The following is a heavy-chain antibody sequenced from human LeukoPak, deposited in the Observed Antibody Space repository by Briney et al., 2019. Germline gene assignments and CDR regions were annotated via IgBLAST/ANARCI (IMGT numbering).Heavy chain of an antibody. CDR1: GFTFSSYE. J-gene: IGHJ4*02. V-gene: IGHV3-48*03. Sequence: GGSLRLSCAASGFTFSSYEMIWVRQAPGKGLEWVSYIRSSGSTIYYADSVKGRFTISRDNAKNSLYLQMNSLRAEDTAAYYCARDFGRWFLDYWGQGALVTVSS. D-gene: IGHD4-23*01. CDR3: ARDFGRWFLDY. CDR2: IRSSGSTI.